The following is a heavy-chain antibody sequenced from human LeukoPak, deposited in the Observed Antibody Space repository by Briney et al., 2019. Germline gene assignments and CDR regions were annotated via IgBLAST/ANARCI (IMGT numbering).Heavy chain of an antibody. D-gene: IGHD2-2*02. CDR3: ARWAGTCTIASCYTPLDY. CDR1: GGTFSNFG. CDR2: IVPVFGTV. V-gene: IGHV1-69*13. J-gene: IGHJ4*02. Sequence: ASVKVSCKAPGGTFSNFGFSWVRQAPEQGLEWMGGIVPVFGTVSYAQKFQDRVTITADDFTTTAYMELSSLRSEDTAVYYCARWAGTCTIASCYTPLDYWGQGTLVTVST.